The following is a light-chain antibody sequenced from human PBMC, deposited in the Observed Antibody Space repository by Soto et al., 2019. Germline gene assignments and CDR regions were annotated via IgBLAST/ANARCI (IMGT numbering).Light chain of an antibody. CDR1: QSVSSSY. V-gene: IGKV3-20*01. CDR2: GAS. Sequence: EILCTHSPGTPALSAGEQATLSRRASQSVSSSYLAWYQQKPGQAPGLLIYGASSRATGIPDRFSGSGSGTDFTLTISRLEPEDFAVYYCQRYGSSPPTFGQGTKVDIK. J-gene: IGKJ1*01. CDR3: QRYGSSPPT.